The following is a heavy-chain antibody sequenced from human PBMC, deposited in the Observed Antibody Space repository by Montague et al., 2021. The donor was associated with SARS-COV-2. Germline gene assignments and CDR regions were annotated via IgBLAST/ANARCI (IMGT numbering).Heavy chain of an antibody. CDR2: ISYSGKT. CDR1: GCSISSRNSY. Sequence: SETLSLTCTVSGCSISSRNSYWGWVRQPPGKGLEWIGTISYSGKTYYNPSLKSRVTLSVDTSKNHFSLKLASVTATDTALYYCARHADWMVWTGELTELEYWGQGTLVTVSS. D-gene: IGHD3-16*01. V-gene: IGHV4-39*01. J-gene: IGHJ4*02. CDR3: ARHADWMVWTGELTELEY.